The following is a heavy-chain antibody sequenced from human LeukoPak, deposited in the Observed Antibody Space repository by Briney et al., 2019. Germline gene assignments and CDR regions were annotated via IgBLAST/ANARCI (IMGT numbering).Heavy chain of an antibody. J-gene: IGHJ5*02. CDR2: TIPIFGTA. Sequence: ASVKVSCKASGGTFSSYAISWVRQAPGQGLEWMGGTIPIFGTANYAQKFQGRVTITADESTSTAYMELSSLRSEDTAAYYCARSWHCSSTSCYSDWFDPWGQGTLVAVSS. CDR1: GGTFSSYA. CDR3: ARSWHCSSTSCYSDWFDP. V-gene: IGHV1-69*01. D-gene: IGHD2-2*01.